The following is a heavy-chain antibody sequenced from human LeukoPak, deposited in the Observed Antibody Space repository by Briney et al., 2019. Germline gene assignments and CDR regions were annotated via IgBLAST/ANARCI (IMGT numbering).Heavy chain of an antibody. V-gene: IGHV3-21*01. J-gene: IGHJ3*02. CDR2: ISSSSSYI. CDR3: ARESGNGAFDI. CDR1: GFTFSSYS. Sequence: GGSLRLSCAASGFTFSSYSMNWVRLAPGKGLEWVSSISSSSSYIYYADSVKGRFTISRDNAKNSLYLQMNSLGGEDTAVYYCARESGNGAFDIWGQGTLVTVSS. D-gene: IGHD6-25*01.